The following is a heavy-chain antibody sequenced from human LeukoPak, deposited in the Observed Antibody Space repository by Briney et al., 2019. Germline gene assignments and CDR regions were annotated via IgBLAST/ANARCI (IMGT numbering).Heavy chain of an antibody. CDR3: ARETSGWYGGAFDY. D-gene: IGHD6-19*01. J-gene: IGHJ4*02. CDR2: IWYDGSNK. V-gene: IGHV3-33*01. CDR1: GFTFSSYG. Sequence: GGSLRLSCAASGFTFSSYGMHWVRQAPGKGLEWVAVIWYDGSNKYYADSVKGRFTISRDNAKNTLYLQMNSLRAEDTAVYYCARETSGWYGGAFDYWGQGTLVTVSS.